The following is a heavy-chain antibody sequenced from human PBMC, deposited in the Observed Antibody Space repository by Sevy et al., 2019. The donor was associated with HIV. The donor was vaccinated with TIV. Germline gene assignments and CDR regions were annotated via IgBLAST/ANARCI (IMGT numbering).Heavy chain of an antibody. Sequence: GGSLRLSCAASGFTFSSYAMSWVRQAPGKGLEWVSAISGSGGSTYYADSVKGRFTISRDNSKNTLYLQMNSLRAEDTAVYDCAKDPSSKLGYGSGGSCPFDYWGQGTLVTVSS. D-gene: IGHD2-15*01. J-gene: IGHJ4*02. CDR2: ISGSGGST. CDR1: GFTFSSYA. CDR3: AKDPSSKLGYGSGGSCPFDY. V-gene: IGHV3-23*01.